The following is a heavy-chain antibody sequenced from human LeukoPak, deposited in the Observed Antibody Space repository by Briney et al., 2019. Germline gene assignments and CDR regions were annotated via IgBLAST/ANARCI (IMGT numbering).Heavy chain of an antibody. J-gene: IGHJ4*02. Sequence: SGTLSLTCAVYGWSFSGYYWNWIRQPPGKGLEWIGGINSSGSTNYNPSLKRRVTISVDTSTNQISLKLSSVTAADTAVYYCSRGEVLMVYAIFIYWGQGTLVTVSS. D-gene: IGHD2-8*01. CDR3: SRGEVLMVYAIFIY. CDR2: INSSGST. CDR1: GWSFSGYY. V-gene: IGHV4-34*01.